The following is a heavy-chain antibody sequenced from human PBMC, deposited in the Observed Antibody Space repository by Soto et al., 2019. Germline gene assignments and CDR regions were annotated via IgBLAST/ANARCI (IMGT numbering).Heavy chain of an antibody. CDR2: IKSKTDGGRT. V-gene: IGHV3-15*01. J-gene: IGHJ4*02. Sequence: GGSLRLSCAASGFTFSNAWMSWVRQAPGKGLEWVGRIKSKTDGGRTDYAAPVKGRFTISRDDSKNTLYLQMNSLKTEDAAVYYCTTEISPTGRTFDYWGQGTLVTVSS. CDR1: GFTFSNAW. D-gene: IGHD1-1*01. CDR3: TTEISPTGRTFDY.